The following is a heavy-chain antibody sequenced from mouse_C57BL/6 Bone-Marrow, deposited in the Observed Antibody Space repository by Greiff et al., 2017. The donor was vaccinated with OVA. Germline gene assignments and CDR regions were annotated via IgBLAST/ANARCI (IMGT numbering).Heavy chain of an antibody. CDR2: IYPGDGDT. Sequence: QVQLKESGPELVKPGASVKISCKASGYAFSSSWMNWVKQRPGKGLEWIGRIYPGDGDTNYNGKFKGKATLTADKSSSTAYMQLSSLTSEDSAVYFCARERDAMDYWGQGTSVTVSS. V-gene: IGHV1-82*01. CDR3: ARERDAMDY. J-gene: IGHJ4*01. CDR1: GYAFSSSW.